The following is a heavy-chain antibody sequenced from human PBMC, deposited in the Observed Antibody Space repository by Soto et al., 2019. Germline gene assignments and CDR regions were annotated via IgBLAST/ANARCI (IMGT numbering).Heavy chain of an antibody. J-gene: IGHJ4*02. CDR1: GYSFTSYG. D-gene: IGHD6-6*01. CDR2: ISPYNGRT. Sequence: ASVKVSCKASGYSFTSYGIAWVRQVPGQGPEWMGWISPYNGRTNYAQNLQGRVTMTTDTSTSTAYMELTSLRSDDTAVYYCASRSGQLPYYFDYWGQGTLVTVSS. V-gene: IGHV1-18*01. CDR3: ASRSGQLPYYFDY.